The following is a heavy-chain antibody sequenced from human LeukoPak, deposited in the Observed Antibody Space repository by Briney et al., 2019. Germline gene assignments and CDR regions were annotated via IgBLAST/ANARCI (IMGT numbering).Heavy chain of an antibody. CDR2: MNPNRGNT. Sequence: ASVKVSCKASGYTFTSYDINWERQATGQGLEWMGWMNPNRGNTGYAQKFQGRVTMTRNTSISTANMELSSLRSEDTAVYYCARAPIRWLRLSFRQKDPVVWFDPWGQGTLVTVSS. CDR3: ARAPIRWLRLSFRQKDPVVWFDP. V-gene: IGHV1-8*01. J-gene: IGHJ5*02. CDR1: GYTFTSYD. D-gene: IGHD5-12*01.